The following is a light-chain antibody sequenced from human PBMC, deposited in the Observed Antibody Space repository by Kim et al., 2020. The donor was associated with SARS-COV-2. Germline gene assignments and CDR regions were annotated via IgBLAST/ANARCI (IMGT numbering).Light chain of an antibody. CDR3: NSRDSSGNHLV. V-gene: IGLV3-19*01. CDR1: SFRSYY. CDR2: GKN. Sequence: ALGRTVRIAVEGASFRSYYASRYQQKPGQAPVLVIYGKNNRPSGIPDRFSGSSSGNTASLTITGAQAEDEADYYCNSRDSSGNHLVFGGGTQLTVL. J-gene: IGLJ2*01.